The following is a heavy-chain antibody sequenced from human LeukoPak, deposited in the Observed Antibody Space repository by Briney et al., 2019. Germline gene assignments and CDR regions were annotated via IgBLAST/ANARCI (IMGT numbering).Heavy chain of an antibody. D-gene: IGHD6-19*01. CDR1: GGSVSSGSYY. V-gene: IGHV4-61*01. Sequence: PSETLSLTCTVSGGSVSSGSYYWSWIRQPPGKGLEWIGYIYYSGSTNYNPSLKSRVTISVDTSKNQFSLELSSVTAADTAVYYWARESIAVAAPFDYWGQGTLVTVSS. J-gene: IGHJ4*02. CDR2: IYYSGST. CDR3: ARESIAVAAPFDY.